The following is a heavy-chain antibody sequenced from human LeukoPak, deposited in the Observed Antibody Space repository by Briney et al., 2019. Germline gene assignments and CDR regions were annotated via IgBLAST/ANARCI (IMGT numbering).Heavy chain of an antibody. CDR1: GFTFSSYA. CDR2: ISGSGGST. V-gene: IGHV3-23*01. Sequence: GGSLRLSCAASGFTFSSYAMSWFRQAPGKGLEWVSAISGSGGSTYYADSVKGRFTISRDNSKNTLYLQMNSLRAEDTAVYYCAKTSSEGLKAFDYWGQGTLVTVSS. CDR3: AKTSSEGLKAFDY. D-gene: IGHD3-3*01. J-gene: IGHJ4*02.